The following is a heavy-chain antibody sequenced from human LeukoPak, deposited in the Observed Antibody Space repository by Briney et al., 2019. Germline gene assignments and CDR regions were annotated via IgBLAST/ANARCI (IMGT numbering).Heavy chain of an antibody. J-gene: IGHJ4*02. CDR3: ARGVYTAMVPRYFDY. V-gene: IGHV4-30-2*01. CDR2: IYHSGST. CDR1: GGSISSGGYS. Sequence: TLSLTCAVSGGSISSGGYSWSWIRQPPGKGLEWIGYIYHSGSTYYNPSLKSRVTISVDRSKNQFSLKLSSVTAADTAMYYCARGVYTAMVPRYFDYWGQGTLVTVSS. D-gene: IGHD5-18*01.